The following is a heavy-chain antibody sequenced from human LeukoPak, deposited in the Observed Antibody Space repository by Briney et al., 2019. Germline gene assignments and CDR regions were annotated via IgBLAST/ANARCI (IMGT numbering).Heavy chain of an antibody. D-gene: IGHD3-10*01. CDR3: ARVLYYYGSGSYNYYMDV. V-gene: IGHV3-53*01. J-gene: IGHJ6*03. Sequence: GGSLRLSCAVSGFTVTSNYMSWVRLAPGKGLEWVSVIYSGGTTFYTDSVKGRFTISRDNSKNTLYLQMNSLRAEDTAVYYCARVLYYYGSGSYNYYMDVWGKGTTVTVSS. CDR2: IYSGGTT. CDR1: GFTVTSNY.